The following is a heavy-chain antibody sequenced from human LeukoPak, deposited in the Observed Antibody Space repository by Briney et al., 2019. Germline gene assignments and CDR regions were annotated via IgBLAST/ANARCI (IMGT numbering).Heavy chain of an antibody. CDR1: GGSISSGGYY. V-gene: IGHV4-31*03. CDR3: ARDSGYRAYWYFDL. CDR2: IYYSGST. J-gene: IGHJ2*01. D-gene: IGHD3-10*01. Sequence: SETLSLTCTVSGGSISSGGYYWSWIRQHPGKGLEWIGYIYYSGSTSYNPSLKSRVTISVATSKNQFSPKLSSVTAADTAVYYCARDSGYRAYWYFDLWGRGTLVTVSS.